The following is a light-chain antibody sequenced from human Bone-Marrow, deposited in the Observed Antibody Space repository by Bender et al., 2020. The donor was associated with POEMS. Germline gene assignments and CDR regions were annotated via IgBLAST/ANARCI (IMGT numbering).Light chain of an antibody. J-gene: IGLJ3*02. CDR3: CSYGGSNNWV. V-gene: IGLV2-8*01. CDR1: SADVGGYSY. CDR2: EVT. Sequence: QSALTQPTSASGSPGQSVTISCTGTSADVGGYSYVSWYQQHPGKAPKLIIFEVTKRPSGVPDRFSGSKSGNTASLTVSGLQAEDEADYYCCSYGGSNNWVFGGGTKVTVL.